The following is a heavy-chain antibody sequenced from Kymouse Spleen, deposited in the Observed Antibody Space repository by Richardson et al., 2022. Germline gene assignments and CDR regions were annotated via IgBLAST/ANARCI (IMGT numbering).Heavy chain of an antibody. D-gene: IGHD1-26*01. CDR1: GFTFDDYA. J-gene: IGHJ4*02. Sequence: EVQLVESGGGLVQPGRSLRLSCAASGFTFDDYAMHWVRQAPGKGLEWVSGISWNSGSIGYADSVKGRFTISRDNAKNSLYLQMNSLRAEDTALYYCAKDKGVGATRGFDYWGQGTLVTVSS. V-gene: IGHV3-9*01. CDR2: ISWNSGSI. CDR3: AKDKGVGATRGFDY.